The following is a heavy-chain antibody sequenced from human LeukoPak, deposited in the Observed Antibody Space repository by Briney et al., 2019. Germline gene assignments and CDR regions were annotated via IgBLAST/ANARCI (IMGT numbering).Heavy chain of an antibody. D-gene: IGHD3-22*01. CDR2: ISGSGGST. CDR1: GFTFSSYA. J-gene: IGHJ5*02. Sequence: GGSLRLSCAASGFTFSSYAMHWVRQAPGKGLEWVSAISGSGGSTYYADSVKGRFTISRDNSKNTLYLQMNSLRAEDTAVYYCAKDTVRYYDSSGYYPRWFDPWGQGTLVTVSS. V-gene: IGHV3-23*01. CDR3: AKDTVRYYDSSGYYPRWFDP.